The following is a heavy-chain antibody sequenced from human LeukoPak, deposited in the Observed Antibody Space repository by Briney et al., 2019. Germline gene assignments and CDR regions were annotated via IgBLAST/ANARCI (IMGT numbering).Heavy chain of an antibody. CDR3: AKGGYYDYVWGSYRYVAWFDP. CDR1: GFTFSSYA. D-gene: IGHD3-16*02. J-gene: IGHJ5*02. V-gene: IGHV3-23*01. Sequence: HPGGSLRLSCAASGFTFSSYAMSWVRQAPGRGLEWVSGLSGSGGSTYYADSVKGRFTISRDNSKNTLYLQMNSLKAEDTAVYYCAKGGYYDYVWGSYRYVAWFDPWGQGTLVTVSS. CDR2: LSGSGGST.